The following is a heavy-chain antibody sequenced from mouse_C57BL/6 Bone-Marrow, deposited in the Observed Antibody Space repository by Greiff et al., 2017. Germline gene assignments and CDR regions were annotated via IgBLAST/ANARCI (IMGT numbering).Heavy chain of an antibody. J-gene: IGHJ1*03. V-gene: IGHV14-4*01. Sequence: VQLQQSGAELVRPGASVKLSCTASGFNIKDDYMHWVKQRPEQGLEWIGWIDPENGDTEYASKFQGKATITADTSSNTAYLQLSSLTSEDTAVYYGTTVVATSHGYFDVWGTGTTVTVSS. D-gene: IGHD1-1*01. CDR3: TTVVATSHGYFDV. CDR1: GFNIKDDY. CDR2: IDPENGDT.